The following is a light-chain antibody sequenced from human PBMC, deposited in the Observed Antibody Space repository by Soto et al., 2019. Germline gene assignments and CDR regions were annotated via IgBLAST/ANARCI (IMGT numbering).Light chain of an antibody. CDR1: SSDVGGHNY. V-gene: IGLV2-11*01. J-gene: IGLJ1*01. Sequence: QSGLTPPRSVSRSPGQSVTISCTGTSSDVGGHNYVSWYQQYPGKAPKLLLSSVSKRPSRVPDRCSVSKTGNTASLSISGLHASGDVAYSCCSYAGSYTYGFGTG. CDR2: SVS. CDR3: CSYAGSYTYG.